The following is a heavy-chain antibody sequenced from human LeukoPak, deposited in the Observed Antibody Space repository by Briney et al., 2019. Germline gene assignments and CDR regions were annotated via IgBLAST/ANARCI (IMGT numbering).Heavy chain of an antibody. J-gene: IGHJ4*02. CDR2: ISAYNGYT. CDR1: GYTFTTYD. V-gene: IGHV1-18*01. CDR3: ARVGTGTRSFDS. D-gene: IGHD1/OR15-1a*01. Sequence: ASVKVSCKTSGYTFTTYDINWVRQAPGQGLEWMGRISAYNGYTSYGQKLQGRVTMTTDTSTNTAYMELRSLRSDDTAVYYCARVGTGTRSFDSWGQGTLVTVSS.